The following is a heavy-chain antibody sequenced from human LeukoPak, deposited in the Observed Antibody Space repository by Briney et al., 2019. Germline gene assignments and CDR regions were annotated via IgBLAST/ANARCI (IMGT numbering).Heavy chain of an antibody. CDR2: VSYTGRT. D-gene: IGHD3-22*01. V-gene: IGHV4-59*11. Sequence: SATLSLTCTVSGGSLSGHYWSWIRQHPGKRLEWIGYVSYTGRTKYNPSLQSRVTISIDTSKSQFSLKLTSVTSADTAVYSCARLLDNDISGDPDTFDVWGQGTTVIVSS. CDR1: GGSLSGHY. CDR3: ARLLDNDISGDPDTFDV. J-gene: IGHJ3*01.